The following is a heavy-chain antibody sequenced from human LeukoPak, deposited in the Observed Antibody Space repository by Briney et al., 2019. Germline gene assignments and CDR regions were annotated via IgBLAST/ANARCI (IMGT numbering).Heavy chain of an antibody. CDR2: INHSGST. Sequence: SETLSLTCAVYGGSFSGYYWSWIRQTPGKGLEWIGEINHSGSTNYNPSLKSRVTISVDTSKNQFSLKLSSVTAADTAVYYCARGPSIAADYYYYMDVWGKGTTVTISS. CDR3: ARGPSIAADYYYYMDV. CDR1: GGSFSGYY. D-gene: IGHD6-13*01. J-gene: IGHJ6*03. V-gene: IGHV4-34*01.